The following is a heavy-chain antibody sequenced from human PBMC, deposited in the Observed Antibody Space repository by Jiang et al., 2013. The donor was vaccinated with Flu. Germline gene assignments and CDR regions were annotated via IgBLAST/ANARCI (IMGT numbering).Heavy chain of an antibody. J-gene: IGHJ4*02. Sequence: GSGLVKPSETLSLTCTVSSGSITTYYWSWIRQAPGKGLEWIGNTYYSRSTNYNPSLKSRVTISLDTSKNQFSLKLSSVTAADTAVYYCARPFSYSSDLGYWGQGTLVTVSS. CDR1: SGSITTYY. D-gene: IGHD3-22*01. CDR3: ARPFSYSSDLGY. V-gene: IGHV4-59*01. CDR2: TYYSRST.